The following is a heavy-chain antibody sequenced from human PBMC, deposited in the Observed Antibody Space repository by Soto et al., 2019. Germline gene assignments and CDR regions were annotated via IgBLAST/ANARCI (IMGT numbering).Heavy chain of an antibody. CDR3: TRGGGGSGSYERDYYYYYGMDV. CDR2: IRSKANSYAT. J-gene: IGHJ6*02. CDR1: GFTFSGSA. D-gene: IGHD1-26*01. Sequence: GGSLRLSCAASGFTFSGSAMHWVRQASGKGLEWVGRIRSKANSYATAYAASVKGRFTISRNDSKNTAYLQMNSLKTEDKAVYYCTRGGGGSGSYERDYYYYYGMDVWGQGTTVTVSS. V-gene: IGHV3-73*01.